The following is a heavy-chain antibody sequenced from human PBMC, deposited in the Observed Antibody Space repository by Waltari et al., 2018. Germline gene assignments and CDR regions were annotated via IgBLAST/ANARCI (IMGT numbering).Heavy chain of an antibody. Sequence: QVQLQESGPGLVKPSYTLSLTCAVSAYSISSGNYGVWIRQHPGKGLEWIGSIYHSGSTYYNPFLKSRVTISVDTSKNQFSLKLSSVTAADTAVYYCARQGYSEGYFDYWGQGTLVTVSA. CDR1: AYSISSGNY. V-gene: IGHV4-38-2*01. J-gene: IGHJ4*02. CDR2: IYHSGST. CDR3: ARQGYSEGYFDY. D-gene: IGHD5-18*01.